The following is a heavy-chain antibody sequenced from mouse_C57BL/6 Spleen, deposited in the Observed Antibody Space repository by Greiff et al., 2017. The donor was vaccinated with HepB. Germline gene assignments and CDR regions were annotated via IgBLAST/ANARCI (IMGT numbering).Heavy chain of an antibody. CDR3: ARYYYGSSSYAMDY. D-gene: IGHD1-1*01. J-gene: IGHJ4*01. CDR2: ISSGGSYT. Sequence: DVKLVESGGDLVKPGGSLKLSCAASGFTFSSYGMSWVRQTPDKRLEWVATISSGGSYTYYPDSVKGRFTISRDNAKNTLYLQMSSLKSEDTAMYYCARYYYGSSSYAMDYWGQGTSVTVSS. V-gene: IGHV5-6*02. CDR1: GFTFSSYG.